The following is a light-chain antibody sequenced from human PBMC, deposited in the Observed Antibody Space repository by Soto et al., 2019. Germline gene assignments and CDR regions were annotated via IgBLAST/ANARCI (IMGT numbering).Light chain of an antibody. J-gene: IGKJ4*01. CDR2: DAS. CDR3: QQFTSYQLN. CDR1: QPVRNNY. Sequence: EVGLTQYAGTVSLSPGERATLSCRASQPVRNNYLAWYQQKPGQAPRLLIYDASSRATGIPDRFSGGGSGTDFTLTISRLEPEDLVVYYSQQFTSYQLNLGRRTKADI. V-gene: IGKV3-20*01.